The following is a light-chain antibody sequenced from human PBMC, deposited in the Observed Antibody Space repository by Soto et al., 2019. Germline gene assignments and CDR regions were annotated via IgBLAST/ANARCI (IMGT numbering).Light chain of an antibody. CDR2: EVS. V-gene: IGLV2-14*01. J-gene: IGLJ1*01. CDR1: SSDVGGYNH. CDR3: SSYTSSSTYV. Sequence: QSVLTQPASVSGSPGQSITISFTGTSSDVGGYNHVSWYQHHPGKAPKVIIYEVSNRPSGVSNRFSGSKSGNTASLTISGLQAEDEADYYCSSYTSSSTYVFGTGTKLTVL.